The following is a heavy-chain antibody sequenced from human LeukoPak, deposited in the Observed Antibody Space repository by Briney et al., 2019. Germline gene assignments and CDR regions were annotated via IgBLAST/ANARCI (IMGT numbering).Heavy chain of an antibody. J-gene: IGHJ4*02. CDR2: INHSGST. CDR1: GGSFSGYY. Sequence: PSETLSLTCAVCGGSFSGYYWSWIRQPPGKGLEWIGEINHSGSTNYNPSLKSRVTISVDTSKNQFSLKLSSVTAADTAVYYCARDTIDWGQGTLVTVSS. CDR3: ARDTID. V-gene: IGHV4-34*01.